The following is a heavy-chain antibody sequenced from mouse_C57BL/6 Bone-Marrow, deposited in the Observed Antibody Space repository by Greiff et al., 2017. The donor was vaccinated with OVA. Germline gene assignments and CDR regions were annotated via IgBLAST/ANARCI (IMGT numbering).Heavy chain of an antibody. D-gene: IGHD4-1*01. CDR3: ARGALWDVYYFDY. J-gene: IGHJ2*01. Sequence: LVESGAELVRPGASVKLSCKASGYTFTDYYINWVKQRPGQGLEWIARIYPGSGNTYYNEKFKGKATLTAEKSSSTAYMQLSSLTSEDSAVYVCARGALWDVYYFDYWGQGTTLTVSS. CDR1: GYTFTDYY. CDR2: IYPGSGNT. V-gene: IGHV1-76*01.